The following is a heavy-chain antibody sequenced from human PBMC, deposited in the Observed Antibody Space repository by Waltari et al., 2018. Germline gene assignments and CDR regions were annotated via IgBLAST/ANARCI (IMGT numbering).Heavy chain of an antibody. CDR2: IYHSGST. J-gene: IGHJ5*02. CDR1: GYSISSGYY. Sequence: QVQLQESGPGLVKPSETLSLTCTVSGYSISSGYYWGWIRQPPGKGLEWIGSIYHSGSTHYNPSLKSRVTISVDTSKNQFSLKLSSVTAADMAVYYCARAGMTTAGVGWFDPWGQGTLVTVSS. D-gene: IGHD4-17*01. CDR3: ARAGMTTAGVGWFDP. V-gene: IGHV4-38-2*02.